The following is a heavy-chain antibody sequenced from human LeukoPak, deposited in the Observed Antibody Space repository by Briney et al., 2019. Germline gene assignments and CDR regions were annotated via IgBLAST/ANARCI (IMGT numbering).Heavy chain of an antibody. V-gene: IGHV1-18*01. D-gene: IGHD3-10*01. CDR3: AVVLLWFGELLPNWFDP. Sequence: APVKVSCKASGYTLTSYGISWVRQAPGQGLEWMGWISAYNGNTNYAQKLQGRVTMTTDTSTSTAYMELRSLRSDDTAVYYCAVVLLWFGELLPNWFDPWGQGTLVTVSS. CDR2: ISAYNGNT. J-gene: IGHJ5*02. CDR1: GYTLTSYG.